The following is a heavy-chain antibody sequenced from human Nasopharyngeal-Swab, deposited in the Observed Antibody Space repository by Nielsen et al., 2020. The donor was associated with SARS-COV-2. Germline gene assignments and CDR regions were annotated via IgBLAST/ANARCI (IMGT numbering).Heavy chain of an antibody. CDR2: MNPNSGNT. D-gene: IGHD2-2*01. CDR3: ARGDCSSTSCYEDYYYYMDV. J-gene: IGHJ6*03. V-gene: IGHV1-8*01. CDR1: GYTFPSYD. Sequence: ASVKVSCKASGYTFPSYDINWVRQATGQGLEWMGWMNPNSGNTGYEQKFQGRVTMTRNTSISTAYMELSSLRSEDTAVYYCARGDCSSTSCYEDYYYYMDVWGKGTTVTVSS.